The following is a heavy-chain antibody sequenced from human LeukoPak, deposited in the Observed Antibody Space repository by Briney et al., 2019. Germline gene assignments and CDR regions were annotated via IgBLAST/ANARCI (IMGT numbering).Heavy chain of an antibody. J-gene: IGHJ6*02. Sequence: GGPLRLFCTASGFTFSSYDMNWVRQAPGKALEWISYISKSGNTDYADSVKCRFTASRDDAKKSLSLKMNSLRAHDTAVYYCAKDPHGSSAYYYNYYGMDVWGQGTTVTVSS. CDR1: GFTFSSYD. CDR3: AKDPHGSSAYYYNYYGMDV. CDR2: ISKSGNT. V-gene: IGHV3-48*03. D-gene: IGHD3-10*01.